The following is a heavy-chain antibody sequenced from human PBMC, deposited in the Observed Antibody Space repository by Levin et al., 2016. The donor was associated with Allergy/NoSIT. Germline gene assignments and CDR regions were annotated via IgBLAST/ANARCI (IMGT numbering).Heavy chain of an antibody. V-gene: IGHV3-15*01. J-gene: IGHJ4*02. CDR2: IKSKTDGGTT. D-gene: IGHD3-22*01. CDR3: AIDTTSYYDSSGYYYSLDY. Sequence: VRQMPGKGLEWVGRIKSKTDGGTTDYAAPVKGRFSISRDDSKNTLYLQMNSLKTEDTAVYYCAIDTTSYYDSSGYYYSLDYWGQGTLVTVSS.